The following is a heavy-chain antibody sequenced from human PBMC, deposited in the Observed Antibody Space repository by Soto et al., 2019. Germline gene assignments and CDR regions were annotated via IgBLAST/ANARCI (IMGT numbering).Heavy chain of an antibody. D-gene: IGHD2-15*01. J-gene: IGHJ3*01. CDR2: IYWSGHE. V-gene: IGHV2-5*01. CDR1: GFSLSTAGVG. CDR3: ARGVATLPVFAFDV. Sequence: QMTLKESGPTLVKPTQTLTLTCSFSGFSLSTAGVGVGWVRQPPGQALEWLALIYWSGHEHYRPSLKTRLTIPKDYFKNQVVLIMTDMDPVDTATYYCARGVATLPVFAFDVWGQGTTVTVSS.